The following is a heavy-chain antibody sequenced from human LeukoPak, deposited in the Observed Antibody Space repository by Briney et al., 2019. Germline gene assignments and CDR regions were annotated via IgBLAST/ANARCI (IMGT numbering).Heavy chain of an antibody. V-gene: IGHV3-23*01. CDR1: GFIFSSHA. CDR3: AKDLLSGSGSFSWGVFDY. Sequence: PGGSLRLSCAASGFIFSSHAMRWDRQATGKGLEWVSGSSGSAGSTVYADCVKGRLTISRDHSKNTLNLQMNSLRAEDKAVYYCAKDLLSGSGSFSWGVFDYWGQGTLVTVSA. J-gene: IGHJ4*02. D-gene: IGHD3-10*01. CDR2: SSGSAGST.